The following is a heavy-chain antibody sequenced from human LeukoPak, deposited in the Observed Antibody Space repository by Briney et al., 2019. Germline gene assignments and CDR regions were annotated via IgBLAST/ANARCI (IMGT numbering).Heavy chain of an antibody. D-gene: IGHD5-18*01. CDR2: IYYSGNT. J-gene: IGHJ6*03. CDR1: GDSIRSTSYY. CDR3: ARGGYSYGVPYYYMDV. V-gene: IGHV4-39*07. Sequence: SETLSLTCTVSGDSIRSTSYYWGWIRQPPGKGLEWIGSIYYSGNTYYNPSLMSRVTILVDTSKNQFSLKLNSVTAADTAVYYCARGGYSYGVPYYYMDVWGKGTTVTVSS.